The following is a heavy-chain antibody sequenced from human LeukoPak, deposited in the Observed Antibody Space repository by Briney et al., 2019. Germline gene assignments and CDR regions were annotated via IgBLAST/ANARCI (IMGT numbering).Heavy chain of an antibody. J-gene: IGHJ4*02. D-gene: IGHD3-22*01. Sequence: SVKVSCKVSGGTFTSYAISWVRQAPGQGLEWMGSSIPLPGTANYAQKFQGRVTITADKSTSTAYMEVSSLRSEDTAVYYCARVRQSRTYYFESRGPPREDYFDYGGGGPLVTVSS. V-gene: IGHV1-69*04. CDR1: GGTFTSYA. CDR2: SIPLPGTA. CDR3: ARVRQSRTYYFESRGPPREDYFDY.